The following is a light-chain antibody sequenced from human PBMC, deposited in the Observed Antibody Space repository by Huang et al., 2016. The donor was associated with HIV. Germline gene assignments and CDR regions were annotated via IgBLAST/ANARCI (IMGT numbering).Light chain of an antibody. V-gene: IGKV2-28*01. J-gene: IGKJ4*01. Sequence: DIVMTQSPLSLPVTPGEPASIPCRSSQSLLHSDGYNYLDWYLQRPGQSPQLLIYLGSNRAAGVPDRFSGSGSGTDFTLKISRLEAEDVGVYYCMQALQTPRTFGGGTKVEIK. CDR1: QSLLHSDGYNY. CDR2: LGS. CDR3: MQALQTPRT.